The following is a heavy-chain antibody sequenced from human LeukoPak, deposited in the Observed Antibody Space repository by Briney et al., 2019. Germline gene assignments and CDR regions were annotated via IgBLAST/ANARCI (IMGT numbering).Heavy chain of an antibody. CDR1: GDSVSSNSAA. CDR3: ARDRTGDIDFDY. D-gene: IGHD7-27*01. CDR2: TYYRSKWHN. V-gene: IGHV6-1*01. J-gene: IGHJ4*02. Sequence: SQTLSLTCAISGDSVSSNSAAWNWIGQSPSRGLEWLGRTYYRSKWHNNYAVSVKSRVTINPDTSKNQFSLQVNSVTPEDTAVYYCARDRTGDIDFDYWGQGTLVTVSS.